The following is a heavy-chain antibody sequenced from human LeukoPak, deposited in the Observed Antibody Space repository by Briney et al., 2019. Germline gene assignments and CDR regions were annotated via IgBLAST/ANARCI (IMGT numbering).Heavy chain of an antibody. V-gene: IGHV3-66*01. J-gene: IGHJ4*02. CDR3: ARGGNYGDYIDY. CDR1: GFTVSSNY. D-gene: IGHD1-7*01. CDR2: IYSGGST. Sequence: GGSLRLSYAASGFTVSSNYMSWVRQAPGKGLEWVSVIYSGGSTYYADSVKGRFTISRDNSKNTLYLQMNSLRAEDTAVYYCARGGNYGDYIDYWGQGTLVTVSS.